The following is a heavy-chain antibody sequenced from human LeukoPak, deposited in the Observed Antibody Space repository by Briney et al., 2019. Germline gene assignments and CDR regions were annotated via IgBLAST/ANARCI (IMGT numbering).Heavy chain of an antibody. CDR2: ISGGGGST. CDR1: GFTFSRYA. J-gene: IGHJ6*02. Sequence: GGSLRLSCAVSGFTFSRYAMSWVRQAPGKGLEWVSAISGGGGSTYYPDFVKGRFTISRENSKNMLYLQMNSLRAEDTAVYFCARHRPRWSLDVWGQGTTVTVSS. CDR3: ARHRPRWSLDV. D-gene: IGHD3-3*01. V-gene: IGHV3-23*01.